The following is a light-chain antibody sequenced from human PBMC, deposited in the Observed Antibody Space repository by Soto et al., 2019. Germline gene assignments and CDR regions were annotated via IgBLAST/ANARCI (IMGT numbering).Light chain of an antibody. CDR3: QQYSISPPAIT. J-gene: IGKJ5*01. Sequence: EIVLTQSPGTLSLSPGERATLSCRASQSVTSGYLAWYQQQPNQAPSLLIYGASYRATDIPDRFSGGGSGTDFTLTISRLEPEDFAVYYCQQYSISPPAITFGQGTRLEI. CDR1: QSVTSGY. CDR2: GAS. V-gene: IGKV3-20*01.